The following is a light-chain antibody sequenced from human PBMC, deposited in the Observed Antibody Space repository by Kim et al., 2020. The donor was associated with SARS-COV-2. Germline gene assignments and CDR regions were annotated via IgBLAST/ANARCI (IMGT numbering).Light chain of an antibody. CDR2: EVS. V-gene: IGLV2-8*01. CDR3: SSYAGSNIVV. CDR1: SSDVGGHNY. J-gene: IGLJ2*01. Sequence: GQSVTISCTGTSSDVGGHNYVSWYQQHPGKAPKRLIYEVSERPSGVPDRFSGSKSGNTASLTVSGLQSEDEADYYCSSYAGSNIVVFGGGTQLTVL.